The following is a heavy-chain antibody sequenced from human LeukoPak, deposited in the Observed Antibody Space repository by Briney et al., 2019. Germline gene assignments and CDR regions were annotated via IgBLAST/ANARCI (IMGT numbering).Heavy chain of an antibody. J-gene: IGHJ5*02. Sequence: GGSLRLSCAASGFTVSNNYMSWVRQAPGKGLEWVSVIYSAGTTYYADSVKGRFTISRDNSKNTLHLQMNSLRAEDTAVYYCAREGSSGWYEFWFDPWGQGTLVTVSS. CDR1: GFTVSNNY. D-gene: IGHD6-19*01. V-gene: IGHV3-66*01. CDR2: IYSAGTT. CDR3: AREGSSGWYEFWFDP.